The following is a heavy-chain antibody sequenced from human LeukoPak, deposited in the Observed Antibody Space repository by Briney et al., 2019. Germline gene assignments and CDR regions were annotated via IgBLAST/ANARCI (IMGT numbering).Heavy chain of an antibody. CDR2: IYHSGST. Sequence: SETLSLTCTVSGGSISTYYWNWIRQPPGKGLEWIVYIYHSGSTNYNPSLKSRVTISVDTSKNQFSLKLSSVTAADTAVYYCARDIGGSYYVRGYFDYWGQGTLVTVSS. CDR3: ARDIGGSYYVRGYFDY. J-gene: IGHJ4*02. D-gene: IGHD1-26*01. V-gene: IGHV4-59*01. CDR1: GGSISTYY.